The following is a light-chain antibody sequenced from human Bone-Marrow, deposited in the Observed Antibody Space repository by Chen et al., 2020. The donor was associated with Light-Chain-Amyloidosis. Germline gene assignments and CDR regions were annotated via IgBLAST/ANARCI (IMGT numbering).Light chain of an antibody. CDR3: QQYGTSPLT. CDR2: GSS. V-gene: IGKV3-20*01. CDR1: QTISSNY. J-gene: IGKJ4*01. Sequence: ELVLTQSTVTLSLSPGEGANLSCRASQTISSNYLTWYQQKFGQAPRLLIYGSSSRATGIPDRFTGSGSGTDFTLTISRLEPEDFAMYYCQQYGTSPLTFGGGTKVEIK.